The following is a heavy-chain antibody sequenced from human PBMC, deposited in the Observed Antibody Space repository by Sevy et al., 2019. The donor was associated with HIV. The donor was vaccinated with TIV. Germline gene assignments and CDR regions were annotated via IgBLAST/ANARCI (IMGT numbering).Heavy chain of an antibody. CDR2: ICYDGGKK. V-gene: IGHV3-33*01. CDR3: VREGVPAAIGFDY. D-gene: IGHD2-2*01. CDR1: AFTFSAYG. Sequence: GGSLRLSCATSAFTFSAYGMHWVRQAPGKGLEWVSTICYDGGKKYYADSVKGRFTISRDNSKNTLYLQMNSLRAEDTAVYYCVREGVPAAIGFDYWGQGTLVTVSS. J-gene: IGHJ4*02.